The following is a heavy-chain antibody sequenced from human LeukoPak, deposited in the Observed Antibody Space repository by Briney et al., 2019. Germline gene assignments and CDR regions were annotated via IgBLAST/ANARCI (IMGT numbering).Heavy chain of an antibody. V-gene: IGHV4-59*08. CDR3: ARRGSGASLEYYFDL. D-gene: IGHD1-14*01. Sequence: SETLSLTCTDSGGSLSSYYWSWIRQPPGKGLEYIGYIYYSGNTNSNPSLNSRVTISVDTSKNQFSLKLSSVTAADTAVYYCARRGSGASLEYYFDLWGRGTLVTVSS. J-gene: IGHJ2*01. CDR2: IYYSGNT. CDR1: GGSLSSYY.